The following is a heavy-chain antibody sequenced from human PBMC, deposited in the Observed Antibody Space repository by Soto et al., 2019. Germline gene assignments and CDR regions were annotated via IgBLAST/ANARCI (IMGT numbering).Heavy chain of an antibody. V-gene: IGHV3-33*01. D-gene: IGHD6-19*01. CDR1: GFTFSSYG. Sequence: QVQLVESGGGVVQPGRSLRLSCAASGFTFSSYGMHWVRQAPGKGLEWVAVIWYDGSNKYYADSVKGRFTISRDNSKNTLYLQMNSLRAEDTAVYYCARGVEWLAPRGFDYWRQGTLVTVSS. CDR2: IWYDGSNK. J-gene: IGHJ4*02. CDR3: ARGVEWLAPRGFDY.